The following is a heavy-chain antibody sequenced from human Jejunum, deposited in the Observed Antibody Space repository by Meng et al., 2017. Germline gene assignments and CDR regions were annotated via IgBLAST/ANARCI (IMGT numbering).Heavy chain of an antibody. Sequence: QGPRQEPGPGLVTPSETLPLTCTVSGVFASSGSYDWTWVRQAPGKGLEWIGYNFDNGRTNYNPSLKSRVTMSVDTSRYQFSLKLSSVTAADTAVYYCARDNWGSIDYWGQGVLVTVSS. CDR1: GVFASSGSYD. CDR3: ARDNWGSIDY. V-gene: IGHV4-61*01. J-gene: IGHJ4*02. D-gene: IGHD7-27*01. CDR2: NFDNGRT.